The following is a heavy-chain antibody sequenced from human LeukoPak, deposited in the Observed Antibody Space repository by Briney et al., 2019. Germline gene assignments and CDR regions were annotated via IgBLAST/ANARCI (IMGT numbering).Heavy chain of an antibody. Sequence: GASVKVSCKASGYTFTGYYMHWVRQAPGQGLEWMGWISPNSGGTNYAQKFQGRVTLTRDTSISTAYMELSRQRSDDTAVYYCARDRGNWNYEQFDYWGQGTLVTVSS. CDR3: ARDRGNWNYEQFDY. J-gene: IGHJ4*02. CDR1: GYTFTGYY. V-gene: IGHV1-2*02. D-gene: IGHD1-7*01. CDR2: ISPNSGGT.